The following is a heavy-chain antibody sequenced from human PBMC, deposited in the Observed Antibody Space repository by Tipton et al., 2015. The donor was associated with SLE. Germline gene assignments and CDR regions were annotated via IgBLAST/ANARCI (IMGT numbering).Heavy chain of an antibody. D-gene: IGHD6-13*01. CDR3: ASATSSSWFAFDY. V-gene: IGHV3-30*03. Sequence: SLRLSCAASGFTFSSYGMHWVRQAPGKGLEWVAVISYDGSNKYYADSVKGRFTISRDNSKNTLYLQMNSLRAEDTAVYYCASATSSSWFAFDYWGQGTLVTVSS. J-gene: IGHJ4*02. CDR1: GFTFSSYG. CDR2: ISYDGSNK.